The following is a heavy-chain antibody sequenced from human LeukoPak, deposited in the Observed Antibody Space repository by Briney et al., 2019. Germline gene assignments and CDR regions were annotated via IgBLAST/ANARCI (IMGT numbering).Heavy chain of an antibody. D-gene: IGHD3-16*02. J-gene: IGHJ4*02. CDR2: ISGSGGST. Sequence: PGGSLRLSCAASGFTFSSYAMSWVRQAPGKGLEWVSAISGSGGSTYYADSVKGRFTISRDNSKNTLYLQTNSLRAEDTAVYYCAKDPDYDYIWGSYRYLRYFDYRGQGTLVTVSS. CDR1: GFTFSSYA. CDR3: AKDPDYDYIWGSYRYLRYFDY. V-gene: IGHV3-23*01.